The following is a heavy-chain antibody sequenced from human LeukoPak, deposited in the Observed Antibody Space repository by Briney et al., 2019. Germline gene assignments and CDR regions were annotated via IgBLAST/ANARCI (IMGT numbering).Heavy chain of an antibody. CDR3: ATKPPGP. CDR1: GVAISSISYY. D-gene: IGHD1-14*01. V-gene: IGHV4-39*01. J-gene: IGHJ5*02. CDR2: IYYSRST. Sequence: SSETLSLTCTVSGVAISSISYYWGCIRQPPGKGLEWIWSIYYSRSTYYNPSLKSRVTISVDTSTNQFSLKLSSVTAADTAVYYCATKPPGPWGQGTLVTVSS.